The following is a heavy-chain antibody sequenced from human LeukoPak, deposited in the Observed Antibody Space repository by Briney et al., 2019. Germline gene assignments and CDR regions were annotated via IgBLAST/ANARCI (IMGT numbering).Heavy chain of an antibody. CDR3: ARVRSIVVVPAAIWFDP. D-gene: IGHD2-2*02. CDR2: INHSGST. CDR1: GGSFSGYY. Sequence: PSETLSLTCAVYGGSFSGYYWSWIRQPPGKGLEWIGEINHSGSTNYNPSLKSRVTISVDTSKNQFSLKLSSVTAADTAVYYCARVRSIVVVPAAIWFDPWGQGTLVTVSS. V-gene: IGHV4-34*01. J-gene: IGHJ5*02.